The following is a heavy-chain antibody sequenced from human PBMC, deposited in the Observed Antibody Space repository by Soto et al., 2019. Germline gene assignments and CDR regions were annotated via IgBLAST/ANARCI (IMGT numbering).Heavy chain of an antibody. D-gene: IGHD3-3*01. Sequence: GLSLTLSCAAAGFTVSSNYMSWVRQAPGKGLEWVSVIYSGGSTYYADSVKGRFTISRDNSKNTLYLQMNSLRAEDTAVYYCARAGVDFGLYYFDYWGQGTLVTVSS. CDR3: ARAGVDFGLYYFDY. CDR2: IYSGGST. J-gene: IGHJ4*02. V-gene: IGHV3-53*01. CDR1: GFTVSSNY.